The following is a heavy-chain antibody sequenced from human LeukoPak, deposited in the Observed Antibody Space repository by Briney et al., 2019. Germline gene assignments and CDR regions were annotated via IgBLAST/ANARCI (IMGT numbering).Heavy chain of an antibody. CDR1: GFTFSSYG. V-gene: IGHV3-30*18. CDR3: AKDSLEQQNDY. CDR2: ISYDGSNK. J-gene: IGHJ4*02. D-gene: IGHD1/OR15-1a*01. Sequence: GGSLRLSCAASGFTFSSYGMHWVRQAPGKGLEWVAVISYDGSNKYYADSVKGRFTISRDNSKNTLYLQMNSLRAEDTAVYYCAKDSLEQQNDYWGQGTLVTVSS.